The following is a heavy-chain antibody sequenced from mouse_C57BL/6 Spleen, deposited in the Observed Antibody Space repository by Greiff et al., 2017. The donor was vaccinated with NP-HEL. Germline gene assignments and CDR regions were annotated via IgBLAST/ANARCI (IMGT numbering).Heavy chain of an antibody. CDR3: TRSSYDYDGGAWFAY. Sequence: EVQGVESGEGLVKPGGSLKLSCAASGFTFSSYAMSWVRQTPEKRLEWVAYISSGGDYIYYADTVKGRFTISRDNARNTLYLQMSSLKSEDTAMYYCTRSSYDYDGGAWFAYWGQGTLVTVSA. J-gene: IGHJ3*01. CDR2: ISSGGDYI. D-gene: IGHD2-4*01. CDR1: GFTFSSYA. V-gene: IGHV5-9-1*02.